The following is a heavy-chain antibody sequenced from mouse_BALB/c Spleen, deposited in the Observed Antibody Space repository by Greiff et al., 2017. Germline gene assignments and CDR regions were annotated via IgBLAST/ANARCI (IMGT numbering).Heavy chain of an antibody. D-gene: IGHD2-2*01. CDR2: ISYSGST. J-gene: IGHJ4*01. CDR1: GYSITSDYA. Sequence: EVQLVESGPGLVKPSQSLSLTCTVTGYSITSDYAWNWIRQFPGNKLEWMGYISYSGSTSYNPSLKSRISITRDTSKNQFFLQLNSVTTEDTATYYCARHGGLYAMDYWGQGTSVTVSS. V-gene: IGHV3-2*02. CDR3: ARHGGLYAMDY.